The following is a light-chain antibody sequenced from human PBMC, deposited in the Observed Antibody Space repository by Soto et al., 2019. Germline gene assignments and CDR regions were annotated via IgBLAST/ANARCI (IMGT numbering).Light chain of an antibody. CDR3: QQYGTSPRT. CDR1: QSVSSDY. V-gene: IGKV3-20*01. CDR2: GAS. Sequence: EIVLTQSPGTLSLSPGERATLSCRASQSVSSDYLAWYQQKPGQAPRLFIYGASTRATGIPDRFSGSGSGTDLTLTISRLEPEDFAVYYCQQYGTSPRTFGQGTKVELK. J-gene: IGKJ1*01.